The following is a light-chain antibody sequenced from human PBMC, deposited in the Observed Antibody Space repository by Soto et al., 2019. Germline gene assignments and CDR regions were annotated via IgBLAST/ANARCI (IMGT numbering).Light chain of an antibody. CDR3: QQYASSLWT. CDR2: GAS. CDR1: QSVSSNY. Sequence: EVVLTQSPGTLSLSPGERATLSCRASQSVSSNYLAWYQQKPGQAPRLLIYGASSRATGIPDRFSGSESGTDFTLTISRLEPEDFAVYYGQQYASSLWTFGQGTKVAIK. J-gene: IGKJ1*01. V-gene: IGKV3-20*01.